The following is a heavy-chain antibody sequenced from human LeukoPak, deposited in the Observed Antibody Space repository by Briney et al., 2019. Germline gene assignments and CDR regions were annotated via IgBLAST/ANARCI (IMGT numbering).Heavy chain of an antibody. D-gene: IGHD4-17*01. J-gene: IGHJ4*02. CDR3: ARDTSGGDYLFDY. CDR2: ISSSSSYI. V-gene: IGHV3-21*01. CDR1: GFTFSSYS. Sequence: GGSLRLSCAASGFTFSSYSMNWVRQAPGKGLEWVSSISSSSSYIYYADSVKGRFTISRDNAKNSLYLQMNSLRAEDMAVYYCARDTSGGDYLFDYWGQGTLVTVSS.